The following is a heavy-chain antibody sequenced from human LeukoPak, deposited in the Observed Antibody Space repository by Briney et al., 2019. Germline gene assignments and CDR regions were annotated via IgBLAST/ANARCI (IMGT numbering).Heavy chain of an antibody. CDR2: IIPILGIA. CDR3: AISSSVHYYYMDV. V-gene: IGHV1-69*04. J-gene: IGHJ6*03. D-gene: IGHD6-6*01. Sequence: ASVKVSCKASGGTFSSYAISWVRQAPGQGLEWMGRIIPILGIANYAQKFQGRVTITADKSTSTAYMELSSLRSEDTAVYYCAISSSVHYYYMDVWGKGTAVTVSS. CDR1: GGTFSSYA.